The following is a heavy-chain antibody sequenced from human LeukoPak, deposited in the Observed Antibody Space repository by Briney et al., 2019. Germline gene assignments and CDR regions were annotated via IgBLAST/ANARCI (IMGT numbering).Heavy chain of an antibody. D-gene: IGHD2-15*01. CDR2: IYHSGST. CDR1: GYSISSGYY. J-gene: IGHJ4*02. V-gene: IGHV4-38-2*02. CDR3: ARYLGYPLYYFDY. Sequence: SETLSLTCTVSGYSISSGYYWGWIRQPPGKGLEWIGSIYHSGSTYYNPSLKSRVTISVDTSKNHFSLKLSSVTAADTAVYYCARYLGYPLYYFDYWGQGTLVTVSS.